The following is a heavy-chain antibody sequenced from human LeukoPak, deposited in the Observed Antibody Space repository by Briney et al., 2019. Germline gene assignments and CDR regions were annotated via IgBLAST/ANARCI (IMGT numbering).Heavy chain of an antibody. Sequence: PGRSLRLSCRASRFSFSDYDIHRVRQAPGKGLEWVAVISYDGSRKHYGDSVKGRFTISRDNSESTLFLQMNSLRTDDTSVYFCAKYAYNWNAPDGFDMWGQGTMVIVSS. CDR2: ISYDGSRK. D-gene: IGHD1-1*01. V-gene: IGHV3-30*18. CDR1: RFSFSDYD. J-gene: IGHJ3*02. CDR3: AKYAYNWNAPDGFDM.